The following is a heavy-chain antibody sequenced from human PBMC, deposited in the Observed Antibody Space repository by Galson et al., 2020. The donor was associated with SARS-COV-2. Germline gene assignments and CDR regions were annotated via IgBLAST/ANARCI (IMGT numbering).Heavy chain of an antibody. Sequence: GESLKISCTTSGFSFGDFAMSWVRQAPGKGLEWLAFIRSEAYGQTKEYAASVQGRFIISRDDSKSIAYLQMNSLKSEDAAVYYCSRGISGYSTSWFAYWGQGTPVTVSS. CDR1: GFSFGDFA. CDR2: IRSEAYGQTK. J-gene: IGHJ5*01. D-gene: IGHD6-13*01. V-gene: IGHV3-49*04. CDR3: SRGISGYSTSWFAY.